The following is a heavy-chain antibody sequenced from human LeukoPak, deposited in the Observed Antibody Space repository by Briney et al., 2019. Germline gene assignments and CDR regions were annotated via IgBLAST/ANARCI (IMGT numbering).Heavy chain of an antibody. Sequence: GGSLRLSCAASGFTFSTYGMHWVRQAPGKGLEWVAFIRYDGSDKYYADSVKGRFTISRDNSKNTLSLQMNSLRAEDTAVYYCAKDFIGGYSSSSGPWFDPRGQGTLVTVSS. CDR2: IRYDGSDK. D-gene: IGHD6-6*01. CDR1: GFTFSTYG. V-gene: IGHV3-30*02. J-gene: IGHJ5*02. CDR3: AKDFIGGYSSSSGPWFDP.